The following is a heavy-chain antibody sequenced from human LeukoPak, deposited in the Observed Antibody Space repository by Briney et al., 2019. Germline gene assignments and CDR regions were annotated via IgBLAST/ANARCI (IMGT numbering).Heavy chain of an antibody. CDR1: GYTFRNYD. CDR3: ARGNNWYDY. J-gene: IGHJ5*01. CDR2: MKPDNGNT. Sequence: ASVKVACKASGYTFRNYDIVWVRRATGQGLEWMGWMKPDNGNTGYIEMFQGRLTLTRDTSINTAYLELSNLRSEDTAVYYCARGNNWYDYGGQGTLVTVSS. V-gene: IGHV1-8*03.